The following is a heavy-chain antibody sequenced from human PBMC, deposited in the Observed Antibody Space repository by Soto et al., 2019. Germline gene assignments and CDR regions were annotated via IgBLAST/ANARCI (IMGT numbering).Heavy chain of an antibody. CDR2: IYYSGST. J-gene: IGHJ6*03. CDR1: GGSISSGGYY. Sequence: PSETLSLTCTVSGGSISSGGYYWSWIRQHPGKGLERIGYIYYSGSTYYNPSLKSRVTISVDTSKNQFSLKLSSVTAADTAVYYCARALYYYGSARSPPLGYMDVWGKGTTVTVSS. D-gene: IGHD3-10*01. V-gene: IGHV4-31*03. CDR3: ARALYYYGSARSPPLGYMDV.